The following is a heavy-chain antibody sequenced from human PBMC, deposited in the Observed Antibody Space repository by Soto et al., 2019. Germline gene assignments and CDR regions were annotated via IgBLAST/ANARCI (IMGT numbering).Heavy chain of an antibody. Sequence: QVQLQESGPGLVKTSQTLSLTCTVSGGSISSGAYYWSWIRQHPGKGLEWIGYIFYRGSTYYNPSLKSRVLISIDTSKNQFSLELSSVTAADTAVYYCARVIVAVPTRSFDYWGQGNLVTVSS. V-gene: IGHV4-31*03. CDR3: ARVIVAVPTRSFDY. J-gene: IGHJ4*02. CDR1: GGSISSGAYY. D-gene: IGHD6-13*01. CDR2: IFYRGST.